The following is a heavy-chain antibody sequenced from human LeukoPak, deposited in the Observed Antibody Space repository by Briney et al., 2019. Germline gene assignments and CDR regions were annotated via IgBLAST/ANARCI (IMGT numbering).Heavy chain of an antibody. D-gene: IGHD1-26*01. CDR1: GYTLTELS. V-gene: IGHV1-24*01. CDR3: ATEVGSNNWFDP. J-gene: IGHJ5*02. Sequence: ASVKVSCKVAGYTLTELSMHWVRQAPGKGLEWMGGFDPEDGETIYAQKFQGRVTMTEDTSTDTAYMELSSLRSEDTAVYYCATEVGSNNWFDPWGQGTLVTVSS. CDR2: FDPEDGET.